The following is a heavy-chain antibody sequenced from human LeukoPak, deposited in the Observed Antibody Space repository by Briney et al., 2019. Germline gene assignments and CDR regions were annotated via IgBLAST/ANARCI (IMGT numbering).Heavy chain of an antibody. D-gene: IGHD3-10*01. Sequence: GESLKISCKGSGYSFTSYWIGWVRQMPGKGLEWMGIIYPGDSDTRYSPSFQGQVTISADKSISTAYLQWSSLKASDTAMYYCARGRDYYGSGSYYFNWFDPWGQGNPGHRLL. CDR2: IYPGDSDT. J-gene: IGHJ5*02. CDR1: GYSFTSYW. V-gene: IGHV5-51*01. CDR3: ARGRDYYGSGSYYFNWFDP.